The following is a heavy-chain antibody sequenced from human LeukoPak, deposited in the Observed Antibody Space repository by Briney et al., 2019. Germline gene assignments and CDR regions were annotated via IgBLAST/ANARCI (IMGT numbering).Heavy chain of an antibody. CDR1: GFTFSSYG. D-gene: IGHD6-6*01. Sequence: GGSLRLSCAASGFTFSSYGMNWVRQAPGKGLEWVAFIRYDGSNKYYADSVKGRFTISRDNSKNTLYLQMNSLRAEDTALYYCAKDARHVSYNWFDPWGQGTLVTVSS. CDR2: IRYDGSNK. J-gene: IGHJ5*02. CDR3: AKDARHVSYNWFDP. V-gene: IGHV3-30*02.